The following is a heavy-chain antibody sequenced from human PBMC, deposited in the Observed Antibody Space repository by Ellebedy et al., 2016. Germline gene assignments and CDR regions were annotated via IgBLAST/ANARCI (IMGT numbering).Heavy chain of an antibody. J-gene: IGHJ4*02. Sequence: ASVKVSCKASGYTFSSYGISWVRQAPGQRLEWMGWINAGNGNTKYSQKFQGRVSITRDTSASTVYMELSSLRSEDTAVYYCARGVIPTTGIQPNFDYWGQGTLVTVSS. CDR2: INAGNGNT. D-gene: IGHD1-1*01. CDR1: GYTFSSYG. V-gene: IGHV1-3*01. CDR3: ARGVIPTTGIQPNFDY.